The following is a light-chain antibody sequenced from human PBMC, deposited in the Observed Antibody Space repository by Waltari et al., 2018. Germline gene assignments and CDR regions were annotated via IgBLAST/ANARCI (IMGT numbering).Light chain of an antibody. Sequence: WYQQQPDKAPRLIIYEATKWPSGVSNRFSGSKSGNTASLTISGLQAEDKADYYCSSYTSISTFVFGSGTKVTVL. J-gene: IGLJ1*01. CDR2: EAT. CDR3: SSYTSISTFV. V-gene: IGLV2-14*02.